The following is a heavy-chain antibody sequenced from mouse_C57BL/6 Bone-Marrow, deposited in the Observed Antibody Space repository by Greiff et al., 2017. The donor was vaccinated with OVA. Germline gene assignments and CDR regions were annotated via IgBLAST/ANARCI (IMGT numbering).Heavy chain of an antibody. CDR2: IDPENGDT. CDR1: GFNIKDDY. Sequence: VQLKQSGAELVRPGASVKLSCTASGFNIKDDYMHWVKQRPEQGLEWIGWIDPENGDTEYASKFQGKATITADTSSNTAYLQLSSLTSEVTAVYYCTRRVWFAYWGQGTLVTVSA. J-gene: IGHJ3*01. V-gene: IGHV14-4*01. CDR3: TRRVWFAY.